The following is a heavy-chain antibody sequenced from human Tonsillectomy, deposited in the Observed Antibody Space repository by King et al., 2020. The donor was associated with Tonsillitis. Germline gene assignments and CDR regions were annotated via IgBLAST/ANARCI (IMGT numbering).Heavy chain of an antibody. D-gene: IGHD2-15*01. CDR3: ARDSLSPRFCSGGSCYLAY. V-gene: IGHV3-33*08. Sequence: VQLVESGGGVVQPGRSLRLSCAASGFTFSSYDIHWVRQAPGKGLEWVAFISNDGTKKTYADSVKGRFTISRDSSNNTLYLQMNSLRAEDTAVYYCARDSLSPRFCSGGSCYLAYWGQGTLVTVSS. CDR1: GFTFSSYD. J-gene: IGHJ4*02. CDR2: ISNDGTKK.